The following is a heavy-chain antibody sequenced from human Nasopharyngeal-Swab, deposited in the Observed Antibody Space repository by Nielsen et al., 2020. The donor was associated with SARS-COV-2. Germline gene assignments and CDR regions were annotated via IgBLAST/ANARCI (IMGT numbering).Heavy chain of an antibody. Sequence: WIRQPPGKGLEWVAVISYDGGHEYYVDSVKGRITISRDKSKNALYLQLNGLRAEDTAVYYCARDLYYGPQSSYYYYGLDAWGQGTTVTVSS. D-gene: IGHD3-10*01. J-gene: IGHJ6*02. CDR3: ARDLYYGPQSSYYYYGLDA. CDR2: ISYDGGHE. V-gene: IGHV3-30*03.